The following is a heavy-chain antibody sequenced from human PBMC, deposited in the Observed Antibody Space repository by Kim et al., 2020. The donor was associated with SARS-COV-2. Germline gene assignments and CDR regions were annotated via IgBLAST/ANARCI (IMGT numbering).Heavy chain of an antibody. CDR3: ARVYGSGSYPYYYYYGMDV. J-gene: IGHJ6*02. D-gene: IGHD3-10*01. CDR1: GFTFSSYS. Sequence: GGSLRLSCAASGFTFSSYSMNWVRQAPGKGLEWVSYISSSSSTIYYADSVKGRFTISRDNAKNSLYLQMNSLRDEDTAVYYCARVYGSGSYPYYYYYGMDVWGQGTTVTVSS. V-gene: IGHV3-48*02. CDR2: ISSSSSTI.